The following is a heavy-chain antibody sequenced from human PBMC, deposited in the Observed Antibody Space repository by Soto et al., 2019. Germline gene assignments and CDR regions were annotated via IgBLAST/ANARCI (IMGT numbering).Heavy chain of an antibody. D-gene: IGHD3-22*01. CDR2: VYYDGRT. Sequence: QVQLQESGPGLAKPSETLSLNCNVSGAFISRGGYYWSWIRQLPGKGLEWIGYVYYDGRTYYNPSLQSRLTMSVDTSENQFSPKLSSLTAADTAVYFCARGNHVFDSSGLDFDYWGQGMLVTVSS. CDR1: GAFISRGGYY. V-gene: IGHV4-31*03. CDR3: ARGNHVFDSSGLDFDY. J-gene: IGHJ4*02.